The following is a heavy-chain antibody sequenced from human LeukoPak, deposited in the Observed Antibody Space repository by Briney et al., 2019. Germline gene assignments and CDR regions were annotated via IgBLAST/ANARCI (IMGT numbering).Heavy chain of an antibody. CDR2: MNPNSGNT. J-gene: IGHJ5*02. D-gene: IGHD6-19*01. V-gene: IGHV1-8*01. CDR1: GYTFNSYD. Sequence: ASVKVSCKASGYTFNSYDINWVRQATGQGLEWMGWMNPNSGNTGYAQKFQGRVTMTRNNSISIAYMELSSLRSEDTAVYYCARDYSSGWYKWFDPWGQGTLVTVSS. CDR3: ARDYSSGWYKWFDP.